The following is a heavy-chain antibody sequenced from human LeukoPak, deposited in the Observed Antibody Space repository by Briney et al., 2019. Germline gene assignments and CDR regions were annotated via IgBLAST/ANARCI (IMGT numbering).Heavy chain of an antibody. Sequence: ASVKVSCKASGYTFTGDYLHWVRQAPGQGLEWMGWINPNSGGTNYAQKFQGRVTMTRGTSIRTAYMELRRLRSDDTAVYYCARDLSGNDAFDIWGQGTMVTVSS. CDR2: INPNSGGT. CDR3: ARDLSGNDAFDI. V-gene: IGHV1-2*02. D-gene: IGHD3-10*01. J-gene: IGHJ3*02. CDR1: GYTFTGDY.